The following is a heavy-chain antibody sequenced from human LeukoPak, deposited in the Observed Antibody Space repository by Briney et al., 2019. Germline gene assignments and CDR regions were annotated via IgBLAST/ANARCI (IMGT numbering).Heavy chain of an antibody. V-gene: IGHV3-30-3*01. Sequence: GRSLRLSCAASGFTFSSYAMQWVRQAPGKGLEWVAVISYDGSNKYYADSVKGRFTISRDNSKNTLYLQMNNLRAEDTAVYYCARSLGYSYAYFDYWGQGTLVTVSS. D-gene: IGHD5-18*01. J-gene: IGHJ4*02. CDR1: GFTFSSYA. CDR3: ARSLGYSYAYFDY. CDR2: ISYDGSNK.